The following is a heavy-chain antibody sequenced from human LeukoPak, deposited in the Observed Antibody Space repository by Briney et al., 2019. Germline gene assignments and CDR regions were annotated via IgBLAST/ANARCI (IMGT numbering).Heavy chain of an antibody. CDR3: ARDRVSYYYGMDV. J-gene: IGHJ6*02. D-gene: IGHD6-13*01. CDR1: GFTFSDYY. CDR2: ISGSGSTI. Sequence: PGGSLRLSCAASGFTFSDYYMSWIRQAPGKGLEWVSYISGSGSTIYYADSVKGRFTISRDNAKNSVYLQMNSLRAEDTAVYYCARDRVSYYYGMDVWGQGTTVTVSS. V-gene: IGHV3-11*01.